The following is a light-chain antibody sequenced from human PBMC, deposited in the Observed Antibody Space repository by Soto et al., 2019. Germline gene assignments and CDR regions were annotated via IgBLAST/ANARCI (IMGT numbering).Light chain of an antibody. Sequence: QSVRTQPASVSGSPGPSITISCTGTSSDVGGYNYVSWYQQHPGKAPKLMIYDVSNRPSGVSNRFYGSKSGNTASLTISGLQAEDEADYYCSSYKSSRTPYVFGTGTKVTVL. V-gene: IGLV2-14*01. J-gene: IGLJ1*01. CDR2: DVS. CDR3: SSYKSSRTPYV. CDR1: SSDVGGYNY.